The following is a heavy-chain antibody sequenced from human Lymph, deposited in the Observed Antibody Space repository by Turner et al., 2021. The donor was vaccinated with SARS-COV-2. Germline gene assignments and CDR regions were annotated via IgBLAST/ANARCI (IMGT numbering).Heavy chain of an antibody. V-gene: IGHV3-53*02. CDR1: WFTVSSNY. J-gene: IGHJ6*02. CDR2: IYSGGST. D-gene: IGHD1-1*01. CDR3: ARDLQLYGMDV. Sequence: EVQLVETGGGVIPPGGSLRRSCAAAWFTVSSNYMTWVRQAAVKGLEWISLIYSGGSTYYADSVKGRFTISRDKSKNTLYLQMNSLGAEDTAIYYCARDLQLYGMDVWGQGTTVTVSS.